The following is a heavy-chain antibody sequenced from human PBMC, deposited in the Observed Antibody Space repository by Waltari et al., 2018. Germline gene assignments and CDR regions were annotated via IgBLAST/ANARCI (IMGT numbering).Heavy chain of an antibody. CDR1: GLRFNRGEG. CDR2: LRSDETKG. CDR3: AKGYNYCFDF. D-gene: IGHD5-12*01. Sequence: QVQMVESGGGVVQPGGSLRLPCKTSGLRFNRGEGVDWVRQAPGRGLEWVAFLRSDETKGSYADSVRGRFTISRDSSKNTVYLQMDSLRPEDTAVYYCAKGYNYCFDFWGQGTLVTVSS. J-gene: IGHJ4*02. V-gene: IGHV3-30*02.